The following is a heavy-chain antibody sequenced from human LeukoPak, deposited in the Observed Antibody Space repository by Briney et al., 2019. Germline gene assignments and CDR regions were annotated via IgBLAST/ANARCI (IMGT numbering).Heavy chain of an antibody. CDR1: GFTFSSYA. CDR3: ARDKRPRGYSYGAPMDV. Sequence: GGSPRLSCAATGFTFSSYAMSWVRQAPGKGLEWVSAISGSGGSTYYADSVKGRFTISRDNSKNTLYLQMNSLRAEDTAVYYCARDKRPRGYSYGAPMDVWGQGTTVTVSS. V-gene: IGHV3-23*01. D-gene: IGHD5-18*01. J-gene: IGHJ6*02. CDR2: ISGSGGST.